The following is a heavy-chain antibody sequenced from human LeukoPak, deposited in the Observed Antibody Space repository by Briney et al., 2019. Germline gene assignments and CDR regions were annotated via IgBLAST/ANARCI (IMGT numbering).Heavy chain of an antibody. J-gene: IGHJ4*02. CDR3: ARENTVTTSFDY. D-gene: IGHD4-17*01. Sequence: GESLRLSCAASGFTVSSNYMSWVRQAPGKGLEWVSVIYSGGSTYYADSVKGRFTISRDNSKNTLYLQMNSLRAEDTAVYYCARENTVTTSFDYWGQGTLVTVSS. CDR1: GFTVSSNY. V-gene: IGHV3-53*01. CDR2: IYSGGST.